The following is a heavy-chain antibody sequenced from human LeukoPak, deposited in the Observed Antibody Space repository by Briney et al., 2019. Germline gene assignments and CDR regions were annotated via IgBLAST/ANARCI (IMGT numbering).Heavy chain of an antibody. CDR3: AKDLLRYFDRNNWFDP. J-gene: IGHJ5*02. Sequence: GGSLRLSCAASGFTFSSYSMSWVRQAPGKGLEWVSAISGSGGSTYYADSVKGRFTISRDNSKNTLYLQMNSLRAEDTAVYYCAKDLLRYFDRNNWFDPWGQGTLVTVSS. CDR2: ISGSGGST. D-gene: IGHD3-9*01. V-gene: IGHV3-23*01. CDR1: GFTFSSYS.